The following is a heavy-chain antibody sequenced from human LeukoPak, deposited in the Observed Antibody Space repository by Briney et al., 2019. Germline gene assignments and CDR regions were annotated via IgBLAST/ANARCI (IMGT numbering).Heavy chain of an antibody. V-gene: IGHV3-9*01. Sequence: PGGSLRLSCAASGFTFDDYAMHWVRQAPGKGLEWVSGISWNSGSIGYADSVKGRSTISRDNAKNSLYLQMNSLRAEDTALYYCAKDLRYGSGSYCFDYWGQGTLVTVSS. D-gene: IGHD3-10*01. CDR3: AKDLRYGSGSYCFDY. J-gene: IGHJ4*02. CDR1: GFTFDDYA. CDR2: ISWNSGSI.